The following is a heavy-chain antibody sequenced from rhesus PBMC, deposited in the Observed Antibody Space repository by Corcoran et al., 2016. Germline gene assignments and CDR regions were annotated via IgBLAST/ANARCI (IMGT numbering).Heavy chain of an antibody. CDR2: TYGNSAST. CDR3: ATDSGYSSGYNRFDV. V-gene: IGHV4S9*01. D-gene: IGHD5-24*01. J-gene: IGHJ5-1*01. CDR1: GGPISASSY. Sequence: QVQLQESGPGLVKPSETLSLTCAASGGPISASSYRSWIRQLPGKGLEWIGNTYGNSASTYYNPSLKSRVTISKDTSKNHFFLKVSSVTAADTAIYYCATDSGYSSGYNRFDVWGAGVLVTVSS.